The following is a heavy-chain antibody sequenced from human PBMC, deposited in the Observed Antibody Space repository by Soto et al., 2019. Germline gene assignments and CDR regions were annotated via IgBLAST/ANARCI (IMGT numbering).Heavy chain of an antibody. V-gene: IGHV4-59*11. CDR2: IYYSGIS. J-gene: IGHJ3*01. CDR3: ARESFKGLDY. Sequence: VQLQESGPGLVKPSETLSLTCTVSGGSTSSHYWSWIRQPPGKGLEWIGYIYYSGISYYNPSLKSRVTISVDTSTDQFSLTLTSVTAADTAVYYCARESFKGLDYWGQGTMVTVSS. CDR1: GGSTSSHY. D-gene: IGHD1-1*01.